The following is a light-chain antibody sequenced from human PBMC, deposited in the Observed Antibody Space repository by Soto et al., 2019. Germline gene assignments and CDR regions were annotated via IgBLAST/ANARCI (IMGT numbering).Light chain of an antibody. CDR1: QSVRSN. CDR3: QQYNEWPPFT. Sequence: EIVMTRSPATLSVSPGERATLSCRASQSVRSNLAWYQQKPGQAPRLVIYAASTRATGIPDRFSGSVSGTEFTLTISSLQSEDFAVYYCQQYNEWPPFTFGQGTRLEI. CDR2: AAS. J-gene: IGKJ5*01. V-gene: IGKV3-15*01.